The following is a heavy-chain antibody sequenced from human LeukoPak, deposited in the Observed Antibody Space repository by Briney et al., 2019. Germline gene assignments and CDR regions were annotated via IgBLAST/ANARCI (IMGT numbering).Heavy chain of an antibody. CDR3: ANLVYGDYSANDY. Sequence: GGSLRLSCAASGFTFSSYWMSWVRQAPGKGLEWVANIKQDGSEKYYVDSVKGRFTISRDNAKNSLYLQMNSPRAEDTAVYYCANLVYGDYSANDYWGQGTLVTVSS. D-gene: IGHD4-17*01. CDR1: GFTFSSYW. V-gene: IGHV3-7*01. CDR2: IKQDGSEK. J-gene: IGHJ4*02.